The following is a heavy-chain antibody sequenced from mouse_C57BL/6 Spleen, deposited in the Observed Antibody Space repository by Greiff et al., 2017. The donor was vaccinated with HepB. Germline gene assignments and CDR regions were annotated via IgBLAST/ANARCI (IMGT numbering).Heavy chain of an antibody. V-gene: IGHV1-64*01. Sequence: QVQLQQSGAELVKPGASVKLSCKASGYTFTSYWMHWVKQRPGQGLEWIGMIHPNSGSTNYNEKFESKATLTVDKSSSTAYMQLSSLTSEDSAVYYCARRGNSNSYYFDYWGQGTTLTVSS. J-gene: IGHJ2*01. D-gene: IGHD2-5*01. CDR3: ARRGNSNSYYFDY. CDR1: GYTFTSYW. CDR2: IHPNSGST.